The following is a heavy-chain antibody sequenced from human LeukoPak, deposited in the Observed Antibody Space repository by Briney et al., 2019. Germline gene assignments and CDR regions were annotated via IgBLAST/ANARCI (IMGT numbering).Heavy chain of an antibody. J-gene: IGHJ4*02. CDR3: ARRPLFDY. CDR1: GGSISSSSYY. V-gene: IGHV4-39*07. CDR2: INHSGST. Sequence: SETLSLTCSVSGGSISSSSYYWSWIRQPPGKGLEWIGEINHSGSTNYNPSLKSRVTISVDTSKNQFSLKLSSVTAADTAVYYCARRPLFDYWGQGTLSPSPQ.